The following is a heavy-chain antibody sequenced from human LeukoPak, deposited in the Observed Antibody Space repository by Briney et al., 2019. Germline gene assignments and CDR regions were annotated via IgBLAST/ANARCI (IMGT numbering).Heavy chain of an antibody. Sequence: NPSETLSLTCAVSGGSISSYNWSWVRQPPGKALEWIGYIHYGGSTKYNPSLTSRVTISIDTSKNQFSLKLISVTAADTAFYYCARESVAAAGIDYWGQGTLVTVSS. CDR3: ARESVAAAGIDY. J-gene: IGHJ4*02. CDR1: GGSISSYN. D-gene: IGHD6-25*01. CDR2: IHYGGST. V-gene: IGHV4-59*01.